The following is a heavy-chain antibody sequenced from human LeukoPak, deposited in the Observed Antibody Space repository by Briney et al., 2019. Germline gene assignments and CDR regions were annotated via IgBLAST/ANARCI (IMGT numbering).Heavy chain of an antibody. V-gene: IGHV3-23*01. D-gene: IGHD3-3*01. Sequence: GGSLRLSCAASGFIFSGDDMNWVRQAPGTGLDWVSGNTGGGDNTFYADSVKGRFTISRDNSKNTVYLQMNSLRAEDTAIYYCAIVSWSGYHSWGQGILVTVSS. CDR2: NTGGGDNT. J-gene: IGHJ4*02. CDR1: GFIFSGDD. CDR3: AIVSWSGYHS.